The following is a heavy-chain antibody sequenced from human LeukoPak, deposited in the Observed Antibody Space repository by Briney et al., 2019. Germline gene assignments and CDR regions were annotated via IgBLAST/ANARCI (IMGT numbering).Heavy chain of an antibody. V-gene: IGHV4-59*12. D-gene: IGHD6-13*01. CDR3: AGGPGIAAAGTEVPDY. J-gene: IGHJ4*02. CDR1: GGSISSYY. CDR2: IYYSGST. Sequence: SETLSLTCTVSGGSISSYYWSWIRQPPGKGLEWIGYIYYSGSTNYNPSLKSRVTISVDTSKNQFSLKLSSVTAADTAVYYCAGGPGIAAAGTEVPDYWGQGTLVTVSS.